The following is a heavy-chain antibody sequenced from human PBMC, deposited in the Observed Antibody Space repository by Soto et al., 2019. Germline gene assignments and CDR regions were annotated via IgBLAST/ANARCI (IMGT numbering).Heavy chain of an antibody. CDR2: LSKDGANE. J-gene: IGHJ4*02. V-gene: IGHV3-23*01. CDR3: AKDPSTGSADY. D-gene: IGHD3-9*01. Sequence: PGGSLRLSCTASGFILSNYAMNWVRQAPGKGLEWVSTLSKDGANERYADSVKGRFTISRDGSKNTLYLQMNSLRAEDTAMYYCAKDPSTGSADYWGQGTQVTVSS. CDR1: GFILSNYA.